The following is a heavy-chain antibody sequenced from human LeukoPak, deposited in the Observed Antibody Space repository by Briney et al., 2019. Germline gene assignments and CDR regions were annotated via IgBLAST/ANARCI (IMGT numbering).Heavy chain of an antibody. Sequence: GGSLRLSCAASGFTFSDYYMSWIRQAPGKGLWWVSYISSSSGYTNYADSVKGRFTISRDNAKNSLYLQMNSLRAEDTAVYYCASPAAGTNSDFWGQGTLVTVSS. CDR3: ASPAAGTNSDF. D-gene: IGHD6-13*01. V-gene: IGHV3-11*03. J-gene: IGHJ4*02. CDR1: GFTFSDYY. CDR2: ISSSSGYT.